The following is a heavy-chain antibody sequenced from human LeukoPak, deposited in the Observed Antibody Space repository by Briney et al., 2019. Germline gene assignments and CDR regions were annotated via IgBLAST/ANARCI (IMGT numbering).Heavy chain of an antibody. CDR3: TRRNRQHDPFDL. CDR2: IRSKANSYAT. Sequence: GGSLRLSCAASGFTFSNAWMSWVRQAPGKGLEWVGRIRSKANSYATAYAASVKGRFTISRDDSKNTAYLQMNSLKTEDTAVYYCTRRNRQHDPFDLWGRGTLVTVSS. V-gene: IGHV3-73*01. J-gene: IGHJ2*01. D-gene: IGHD6-13*01. CDR1: GFTFSNAW.